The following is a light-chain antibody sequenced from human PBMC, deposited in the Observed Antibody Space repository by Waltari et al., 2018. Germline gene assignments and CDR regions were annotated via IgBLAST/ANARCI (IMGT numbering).Light chain of an antibody. J-gene: IGKJ1*01. CDR3: QHYVRIPVT. CDR2: GAS. CDR1: QGVGRS. Sequence: EIVLTQSPGTLSLSPGERATLSCWASQGVGRSLAWYQQKRGQAPRLLIYGASTRATGIPDRFSGSGSGTDFSLTISRLEPEDFAVYYCQHYVRIPVTFGQGTKVEI. V-gene: IGKV3-20*01.